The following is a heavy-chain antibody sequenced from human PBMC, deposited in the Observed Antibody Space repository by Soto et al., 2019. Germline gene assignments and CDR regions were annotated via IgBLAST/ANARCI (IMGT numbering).Heavy chain of an antibody. CDR2: IYHSAST. Sequence: QVQLQESGPGLVKPSGTLSLTCAVSSGSISSSNWWIWVRQPPGKGLEWIGEIYHSASTTYNPSLKSRVTMSVDKSRNQFSLDLSSVTAADTAVYYCARMVSGTSVFDYWGQGTLVTVSS. CDR3: ARMVSGTSVFDY. J-gene: IGHJ4*02. CDR1: SGSISSSNW. V-gene: IGHV4-4*02. D-gene: IGHD3-10*01.